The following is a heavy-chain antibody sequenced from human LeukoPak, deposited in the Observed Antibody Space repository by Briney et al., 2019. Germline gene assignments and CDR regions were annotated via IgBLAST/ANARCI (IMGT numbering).Heavy chain of an antibody. V-gene: IGHV4-34*01. Sequence: SETLSLTCAVYGGSFSGYYWNWIRQPPGKGLEWIGGINNSGSTNYNPSLKSRVTISRDTSNNQFSLKLSSVTAADTAVYYCARGRAFFDWGQGTLVTVSS. CDR2: INNSGST. D-gene: IGHD3-3*02. CDR1: GGSFSGYY. J-gene: IGHJ4*02. CDR3: ARGRAFFD.